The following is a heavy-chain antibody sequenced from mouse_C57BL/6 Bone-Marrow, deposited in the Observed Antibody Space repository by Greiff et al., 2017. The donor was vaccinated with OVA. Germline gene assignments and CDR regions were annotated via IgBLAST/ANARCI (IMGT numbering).Heavy chain of an antibody. CDR3: ARDYYGSSYVSFAY. CDR1: GYAFSSSW. D-gene: IGHD1-1*01. CDR2: IYPGDGDT. V-gene: IGHV1-82*01. Sequence: QVQLQQSGPELVKPGASVKISCKASGYAFSSSWMNWVKQRPGKGLEWIGRIYPGDGDTNYNGKFKGKATLTADKSSSTAYMQLSSLTSEDSAVYYCARDYYGSSYVSFAYWGQGTLVTVSA. J-gene: IGHJ3*01.